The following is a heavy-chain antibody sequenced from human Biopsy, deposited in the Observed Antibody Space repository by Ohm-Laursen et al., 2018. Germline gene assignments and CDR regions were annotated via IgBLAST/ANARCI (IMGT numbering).Heavy chain of an antibody. CDR2: ISHTGYT. D-gene: IGHD4-23*01. J-gene: IGHJ1*01. CDR1: GGSFSGHY. V-gene: IGHV4-59*11. Sequence: GTLSLTCIVSGGSFSGHYWTWIRQPPGKGLEWIGHISHTGYTSYKSSLKSRVTISLDTSRKHFSLRLTSLAAADTAVYYCARGSNEYGGLYFPHWGQGTLVTVSS. CDR3: ARGSNEYGGLYFPH.